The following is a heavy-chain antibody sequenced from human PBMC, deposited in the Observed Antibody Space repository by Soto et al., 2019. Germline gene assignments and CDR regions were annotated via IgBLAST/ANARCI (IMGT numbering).Heavy chain of an antibody. J-gene: IGHJ4*02. CDR2: IIPIFGTA. CDR3: WLYYDILTGLDY. CDR1: GGTFSSYA. Sequence: GASVKVSCKAPGGTFSSYAISWVRQAPGQGLEWMGGIIPIFGTANYAQKFQGRVTITADESTSTAYMELSSLRSEDTAVYYCWLYYDILTGLDYWGQGTLVTVSS. V-gene: IGHV1-69*13. D-gene: IGHD3-9*01.